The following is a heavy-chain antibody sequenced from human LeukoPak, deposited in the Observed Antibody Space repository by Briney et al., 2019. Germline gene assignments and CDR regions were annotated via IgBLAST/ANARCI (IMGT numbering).Heavy chain of an antibody. V-gene: IGHV4-34*01. CDR3: ARASLGYCSSTSCYEQYNWFDP. Sequence: SETLSLTCAVYGGSFSGYYWSWIRQPPGKGLEWIGEINHSGSTNYNPSLKSRVTISVDTSKNQFSLKLSSVTAADTAVCYCARASLGYCSSTSCYEQYNWFDPWGQGTLVTVSS. D-gene: IGHD2-2*03. CDR2: INHSGST. J-gene: IGHJ5*02. CDR1: GGSFSGYY.